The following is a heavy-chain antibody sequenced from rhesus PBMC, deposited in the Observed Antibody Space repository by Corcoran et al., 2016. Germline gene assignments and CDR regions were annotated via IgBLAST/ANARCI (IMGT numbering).Heavy chain of an antibody. Sequence: QVTLKESGPALVKPTQTLTLTCTFSGFSISTTGTGVGWIRQPPGKALEWLASIYWNDSKYYSTSLKSRLTISKDTSKNQVVLTMTNMDPVDTATYYCAWVYWSDYYGYYFDYWGPGVLVTVSS. J-gene: IGHJ4*01. CDR3: AWVYWSDYYGYYFDY. CDR1: GFSISTTGTG. CDR2: IYWNDSK. D-gene: IGHD3-22*01. V-gene: IGHV2-95*01.